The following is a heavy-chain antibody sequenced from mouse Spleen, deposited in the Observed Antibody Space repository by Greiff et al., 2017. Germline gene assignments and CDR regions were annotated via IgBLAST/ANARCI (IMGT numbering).Heavy chain of an antibody. J-gene: IGHJ1*01. CDR3: ARDGTTATDWYFDV. D-gene: IGHD1-2*01. Sequence: VQLVESGPGLVAPSQSLSITCTVSGFSLTSYGVHWVRQPPGKGLEWLGVIWAGGSTNYNSALMSRLSISKDNSKSQVFLKMNSLQTDDTAMYYCARDGTTATDWYFDVWGAGTTVTVSS. CDR1: GFSLTSYG. CDR2: IWAGGST. V-gene: IGHV2-9*02.